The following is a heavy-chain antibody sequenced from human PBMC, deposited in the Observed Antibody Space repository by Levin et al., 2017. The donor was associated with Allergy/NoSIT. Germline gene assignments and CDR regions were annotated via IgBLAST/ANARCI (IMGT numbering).Heavy chain of an antibody. CDR3: AHLLDVCNYASGSYRYFDY. V-gene: IGHV2-5*02. Sequence: SGPTLVKPTQTLTLTCTFSGLSLSTAGEGVGWIRQPPGKALEWLALIFSDGAQRYSPSLKSRLTVTKDTSKNQVVLTMTNMDPLDTGTYYCAHLLDVCNYASGSYRYFDYWGQGTLVTVSS. D-gene: IGHD3-10*01. CDR2: IFSDGAQ. J-gene: IGHJ4*02. CDR1: GLSLSTAGEG.